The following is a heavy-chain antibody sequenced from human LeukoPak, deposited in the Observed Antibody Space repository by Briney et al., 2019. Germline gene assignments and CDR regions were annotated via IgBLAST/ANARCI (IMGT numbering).Heavy chain of an antibody. J-gene: IGHJ3*02. D-gene: IGHD2-2*01. CDR3: ARHAPTSVDAFDI. V-gene: IGHV4-59*01. CDR2: IYYSGST. Sequence: PSETLSLTCTVSGGSISSYYWSWIRQPPGKGLEWIGYIYYSGSTNYNPSLKSRVTISVDTSKNQFSLKLSSVTAADTAVYYCARHAPTSVDAFDIWGQGTMVTVSS. CDR1: GGSISSYY.